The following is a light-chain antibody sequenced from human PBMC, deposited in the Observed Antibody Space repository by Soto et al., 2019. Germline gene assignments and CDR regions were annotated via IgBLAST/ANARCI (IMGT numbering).Light chain of an antibody. Sequence: QSALTQPPSASGSPGQSVTISCTGTSSDVGAYKYVSWYQQYPGKAPKLIIYEVTKRPSVVPDRFSGSKSGNTASLTVSGLQAEDEADYYCTSYVGSDIWVFGGGTKVTVL. V-gene: IGLV2-8*01. CDR2: EVT. CDR1: SSDVGAYKY. CDR3: TSYVGSDIWV. J-gene: IGLJ3*02.